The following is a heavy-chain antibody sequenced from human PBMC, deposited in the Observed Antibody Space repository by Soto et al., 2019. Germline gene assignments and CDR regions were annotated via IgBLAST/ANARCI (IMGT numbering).Heavy chain of an antibody. V-gene: IGHV4-39*01. CDR1: GGSISTSSYY. Sequence: LSFTCTVSGGSISTSSYYWGWIRQPPGKGLEWIGSIFYSGTTYYNPSLKSRVTISVDTSKNQFSLKLSSVTVADTAVYYCARHAMLWVPAAIGPWGQGALVTVSS. CDR2: IFYSGTT. J-gene: IGHJ5*02. CDR3: ARHAMLWVPAAIGP. D-gene: IGHD2-2*01.